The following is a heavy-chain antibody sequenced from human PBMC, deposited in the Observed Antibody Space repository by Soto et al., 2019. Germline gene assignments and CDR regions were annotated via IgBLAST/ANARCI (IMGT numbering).Heavy chain of an antibody. D-gene: IGHD3-3*01. CDR3: ARHEPPLRHDFRTGYIDS. J-gene: IGHJ5*01. Sequence: PGESLKISCKGSGYTFTSHWISWVRQMPGKGLEWMGRIDPGDSYTNYSPSFQGHVTISADKSTSTAYLQWSGLKASDTALYYCARHEPPLRHDFRTGYIDSWGQGTLVTVSS. V-gene: IGHV5-10-1*01. CDR2: IDPGDSYT. CDR1: GYTFTSHW.